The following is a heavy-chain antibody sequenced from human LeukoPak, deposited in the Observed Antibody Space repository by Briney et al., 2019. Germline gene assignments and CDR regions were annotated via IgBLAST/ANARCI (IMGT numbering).Heavy chain of an antibody. CDR3: ARQKMPSSSRPFDI. D-gene: IGHD6-13*01. CDR1: GDSINDYY. J-gene: IGHJ3*02. Sequence: SETLSLTCTVSGDSINDYYWSWIRQPPGKGLEWIAYVYSSGSTNYNPSLKSRVTISLDTSKSQFSLKLSSVTAADTAVYYCARQKMPSSSRPFDIWGQGTMVTVSS. V-gene: IGHV4-59*08. CDR2: VYSSGST.